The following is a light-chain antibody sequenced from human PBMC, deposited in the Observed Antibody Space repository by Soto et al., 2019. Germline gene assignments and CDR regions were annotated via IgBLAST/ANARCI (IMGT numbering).Light chain of an antibody. V-gene: IGLV2-14*01. CDR1: SSDVGGYNY. J-gene: IGLJ1*01. Sequence: QSVLTQPASVSGSPGQSITISCTGTSSDVGGYNYVSWYQQHPGKAPKFMIYDVSNRPSGGSNRFSGSKSGNTASLTISGLQAEEEADYYCSSYTTSNTRQIVFGTGTKLTVL. CDR3: SSYTTSNTRQIV. CDR2: DVS.